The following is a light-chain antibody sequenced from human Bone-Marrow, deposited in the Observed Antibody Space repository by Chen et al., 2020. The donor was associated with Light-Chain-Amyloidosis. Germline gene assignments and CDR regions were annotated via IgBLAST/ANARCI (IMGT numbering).Light chain of an antibody. V-gene: IGKV3-20*01. CDR1: QSISASY. J-gene: IGKJ1*01. Sequence: IVLTQSPGPLSLSPGERATLSCRTSQSISASYLAWYQHKPGQAPRLLMYDASTRATGIPDRFSGSGSGTDFTRSISRLEPEDFAVYYCQHCGHSPKTFGQGTKVEIK. CDR2: DAS. CDR3: QHCGHSPKT.